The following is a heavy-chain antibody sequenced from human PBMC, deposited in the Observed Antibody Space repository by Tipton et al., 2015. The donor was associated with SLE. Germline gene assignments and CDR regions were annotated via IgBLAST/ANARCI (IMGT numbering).Heavy chain of an antibody. V-gene: IGHV4-4*07. CDR2: IYTSGST. CDR3: ARDHPVAGPFDY. D-gene: IGHD6-19*01. J-gene: IGHJ4*02. Sequence: TLSLTCTVSGGSISNYYWSWIRQPAGKGLEWIGRIYTSGSTNYNPSLKSRVTMSVDTSKNQFSLKLSSVTAADTAVYYWARDHPVAGPFDYWGQGTLVTVSS. CDR1: GGSISNYY.